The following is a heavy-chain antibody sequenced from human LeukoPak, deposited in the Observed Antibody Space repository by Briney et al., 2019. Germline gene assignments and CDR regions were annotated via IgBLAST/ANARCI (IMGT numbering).Heavy chain of an antibody. D-gene: IGHD2-21*01. V-gene: IGHV1-3*01. CDR3: ARASVGIPFDY. CDR1: GYTFTSYA. CDR2: INAGNGNT. J-gene: IGHJ4*02. Sequence: ASVKVSCKASGYTFTSYAMHWVRQAPGQRLEWMGWINAGNGNTKYSQKFQGRVTITRDTSASTACMELSSLRSEDTAVYYCARASVGIPFDYWGQGTLVTVSS.